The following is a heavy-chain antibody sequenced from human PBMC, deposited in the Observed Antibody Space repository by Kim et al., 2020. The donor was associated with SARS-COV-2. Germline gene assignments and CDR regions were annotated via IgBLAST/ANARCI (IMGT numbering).Heavy chain of an antibody. V-gene: IGHV4-61*01. Sequence: SETLSLTCTVSGGSVSSSSYYWSWIRQPPGKGLEWIGYIYYSGSTKYNPSLKSRVTMSVDTSKNQFSLKLTSVTAADTAVYYCARDRPQRYGSGWYPGAMDYWGQGTLVTVSS. CDR3: ARDRPQRYGSGWYPGAMDY. D-gene: IGHD6-13*01. CDR1: GGSVSSSSYY. CDR2: IYYSGST. J-gene: IGHJ4*02.